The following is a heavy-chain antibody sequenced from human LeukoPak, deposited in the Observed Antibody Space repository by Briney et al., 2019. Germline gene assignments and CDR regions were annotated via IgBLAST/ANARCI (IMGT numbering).Heavy chain of an antibody. J-gene: IGHJ4*02. CDR1: GFTFNNDG. D-gene: IGHD6-19*01. CDR2: ISYYGSHK. CDR3: AKVVRWLDPDFDY. V-gene: IGHV3-30*18. Sequence: GGFVTLSCAASGFTFNNDGKHWVPHAPGGGVEWVALISYYGSHKHYADSVKGRFTVSRDNSKNTLYLQMNSLSRDDTAVYYCAKVVRWLDPDFDYWGQGTLVTVSS.